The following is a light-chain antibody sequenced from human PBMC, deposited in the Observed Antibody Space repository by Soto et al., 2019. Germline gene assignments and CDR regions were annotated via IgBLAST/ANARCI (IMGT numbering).Light chain of an antibody. J-gene: IGLJ6*01. CDR2: EDS. Sequence: QSALTQPASVSGSPGQSITISCTGTSSDVGAYTFVSWYQQHPDKVPKLMIFEDSRRPSGVSDRISGSKSGNTASLTISGLQAEVEADYYFSSYTSSSTHVFGSGTKVTVL. CDR1: SSDVGAYTF. V-gene: IGLV2-14*01. CDR3: SSYTSSSTHV.